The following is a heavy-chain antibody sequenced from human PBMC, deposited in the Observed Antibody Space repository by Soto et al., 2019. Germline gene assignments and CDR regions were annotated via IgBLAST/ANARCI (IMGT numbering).Heavy chain of an antibody. CDR3: ARELGIAVAGIRSWFDP. V-gene: IGHV1-8*01. D-gene: IGHD6-19*01. CDR1: GYTFTSYD. J-gene: IGHJ5*02. Sequence: GASVKVSCKASGYTFTSYDINWVRQATGQGLEWMGWMNPNSGNTGYAQKFQGRVTMTRNTSISTAYMELSSLRSEDTAVYYCARELGIAVAGIRSWFDPWGQGTLVTVS. CDR2: MNPNSGNT.